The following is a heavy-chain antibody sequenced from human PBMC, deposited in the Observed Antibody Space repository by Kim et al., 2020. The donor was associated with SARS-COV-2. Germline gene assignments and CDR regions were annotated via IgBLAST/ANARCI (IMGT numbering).Heavy chain of an antibody. CDR2: IRPDGSKA. Sequence: GGSLRLSCSASGFTFSNYYMHWVRRSPDKGLEWVSNIRPDGSKADYADPVRGRFTISRANSRNTVDLEMNSLRAEDTAVYYCVRVLMVGVGAYSVWGQGT. CDR3: VRVLMVGVGAYSV. CDR1: GFTFSNYY. D-gene: IGHD1-26*01. V-gene: IGHV3-74*01. J-gene: IGHJ3*01.